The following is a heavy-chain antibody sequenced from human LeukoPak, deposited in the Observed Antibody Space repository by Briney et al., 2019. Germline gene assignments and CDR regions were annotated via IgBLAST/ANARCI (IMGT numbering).Heavy chain of an antibody. CDR2: MNPNSGNT. J-gene: IGHJ5*02. D-gene: IGHD3-10*01. Sequence: ASVNVSCTASGSTFTSYDINWVRQATGQGLEWMGWMNPNSGNTGYAQKFQSRVTMTRNTSISTDYMGLSSLRSEDTAVYYCARGHLAYYYGPGSRNCSDTWGQGTLFTVSS. CDR3: ARGHLAYYYGPGSRNCSDT. CDR1: GSTFTSYD. V-gene: IGHV1-8*01.